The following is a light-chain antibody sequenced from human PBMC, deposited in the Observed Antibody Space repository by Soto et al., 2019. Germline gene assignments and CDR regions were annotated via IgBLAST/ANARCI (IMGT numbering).Light chain of an antibody. CDR2: DAS. Sequence: DIQMTQSPSTLSASVGDRVTITCRASQSISSWLAWYQQKPGKAPKLLIYDASSLESGVQSRFSGSGSGTECTLTISSLQPDDFATYYCQQYNSYSWTFGQGTKVEIK. V-gene: IGKV1-5*01. J-gene: IGKJ1*01. CDR1: QSISSW. CDR3: QQYNSYSWT.